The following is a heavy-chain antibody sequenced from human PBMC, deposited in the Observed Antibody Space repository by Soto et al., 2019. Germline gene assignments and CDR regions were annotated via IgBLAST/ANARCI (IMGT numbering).Heavy chain of an antibody. CDR1: GGSISSGGYY. CDR2: IYYSGST. D-gene: IGHD3-9*01. CDR3: ARGGMKSDWLLRRYFDY. J-gene: IGHJ4*02. V-gene: IGHV4-31*03. Sequence: SETLSLTCTVSGGSISSGGYYWSWIRQHPGKGLEWIGYIYYSGSTYYNPSLKSRVTISVDTSKNQFSLKLSSVTAADTAVYYCARGGMKSDWLLRRYFDYWGQGTLVTVSS.